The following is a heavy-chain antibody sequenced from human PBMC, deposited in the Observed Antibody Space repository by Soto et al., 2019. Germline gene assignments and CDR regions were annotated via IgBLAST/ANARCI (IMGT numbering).Heavy chain of an antibody. Sequence: QITLKESGPTLVKPTQTLTLTCSFSGFSLTTTGVAVSWIRQPPGRALEWLALIYWDDDKRYSASLKSRLTVTKDTSKHQVVLTMTNMDPVDTATYYCAHRFRHTIYLLDAFDIWGQGTRVTVSS. J-gene: IGHJ3*02. CDR1: GFSLTTTGVA. D-gene: IGHD3-16*02. CDR2: IYWDDDK. V-gene: IGHV2-5*02. CDR3: AHRFRHTIYLLDAFDI.